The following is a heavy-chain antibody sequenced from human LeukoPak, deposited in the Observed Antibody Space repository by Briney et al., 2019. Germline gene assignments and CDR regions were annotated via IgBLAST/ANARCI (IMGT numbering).Heavy chain of an antibody. V-gene: IGHV3-23*01. CDR2: INTGDIT. J-gene: IGHJ4*02. CDR3: VKGRFTYHDD. Sequence: GGSLRLSCAASGFTFDYSAMTWVRQAPEKGLEWVSTINTGDITFYANSVKGRFTISRDNSKNALFLQMNSLRAEDTAIYYCVKGRFTYHDDWGQGTLVTVSS. CDR1: GFTFDYSA. D-gene: IGHD3-22*01.